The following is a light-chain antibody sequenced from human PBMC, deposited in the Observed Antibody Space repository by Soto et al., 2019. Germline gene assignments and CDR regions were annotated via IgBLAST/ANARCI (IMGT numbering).Light chain of an antibody. Sequence: EIVLTQSPGTLSLSPGERATLSCRASQSVSSSYLAWHQQKPGQAPRRPIYDASSRATGITDRFSGSGSGTDFTLTISRLEPEDFAVYYCQQYGSSPYTFGQGTKLEIK. CDR2: DAS. J-gene: IGKJ2*01. CDR3: QQYGSSPYT. CDR1: QSVSSSY. V-gene: IGKV3-20*01.